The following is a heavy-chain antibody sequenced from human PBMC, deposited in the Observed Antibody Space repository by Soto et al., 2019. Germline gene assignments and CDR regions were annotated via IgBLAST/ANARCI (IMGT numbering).Heavy chain of an antibody. D-gene: IGHD6-19*01. V-gene: IGHV4-59*08. CDR1: GGSISSYY. J-gene: IGHJ4*02. Sequence: SETLSLTCTVSGGSISSYYWSWIRQPPGKGLEWIGYIYYSGSTNYNPSLKSRVTISVDTSKNQFSLKLSSVTAADTAVYYCARWHSSGWANFDYWGQGTLVTVSS. CDR2: IYYSGST. CDR3: ARWHSSGWANFDY.